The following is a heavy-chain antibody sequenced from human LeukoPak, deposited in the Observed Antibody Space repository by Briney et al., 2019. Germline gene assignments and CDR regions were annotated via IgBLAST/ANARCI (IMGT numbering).Heavy chain of an antibody. J-gene: IGHJ5*02. Sequence: PGRSLRLSCAASGFTFDDYAMHWVRQAPGRGLEWVSGISWNSGTIDYADSVKGRFTISRDNAKKSLYLQMNSLKPEDTALYYCTKTKDFAMATGGFGPWGQGTLVTVSS. D-gene: IGHD2-15*01. CDR2: ISWNSGTI. CDR3: TKTKDFAMATGGFGP. CDR1: GFTFDDYA. V-gene: IGHV3-9*01.